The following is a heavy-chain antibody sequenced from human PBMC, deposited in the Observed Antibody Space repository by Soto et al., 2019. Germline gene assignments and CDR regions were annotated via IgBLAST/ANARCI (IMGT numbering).Heavy chain of an antibody. Sequence: GGSLRLSCAASGFTFGDYYMSWIRQAPGKGLEWVSYISSSSSYTNYADSVKGRFTISRDNAKNSLYLQMNSLRAEDTAVYYCARDSRSSIAARPYFDYWGQGTLVTVSS. CDR3: ARDSRSSIAARPYFDY. D-gene: IGHD6-6*01. J-gene: IGHJ4*02. V-gene: IGHV3-11*06. CDR1: GFTFGDYY. CDR2: ISSSSSYT.